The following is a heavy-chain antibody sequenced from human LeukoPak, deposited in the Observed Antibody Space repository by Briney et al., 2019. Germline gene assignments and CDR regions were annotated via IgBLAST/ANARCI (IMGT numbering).Heavy chain of an antibody. CDR2: IYPGDSDT. CDR3: ARSITMVRGVTSYAFDY. J-gene: IGHJ4*02. D-gene: IGHD3-10*01. V-gene: IGHV5-51*01. Sequence: GESLKISCMGSGYSFTSYWIGWVRQMPGKGLEWMGIIYPGDSDTRYSPSFQGQVTISADKSISTAYLQWSSLKASDTAMYYCARSITMVRGVTSYAFDYWGQGTLVTVSS. CDR1: GYSFTSYW.